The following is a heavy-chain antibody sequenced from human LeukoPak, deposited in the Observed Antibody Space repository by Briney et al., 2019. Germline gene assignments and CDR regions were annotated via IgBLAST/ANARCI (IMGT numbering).Heavy chain of an antibody. V-gene: IGHV3-23*01. CDR3: AKGPERGCLDY. CDR2: IGRSAGST. CDR1: GFTFSTYA. D-gene: IGHD1-14*01. J-gene: IGHJ4*02. Sequence: PGGSLRLSCAASGFTFSTYAMSWVRQAPGKGLEWVASIGRSAGSTFYADSVKGRLTISRDHSKSTLYLQRNSLRAEHTAAYYCAKGPERGCLDYWGEGTLVTVSS.